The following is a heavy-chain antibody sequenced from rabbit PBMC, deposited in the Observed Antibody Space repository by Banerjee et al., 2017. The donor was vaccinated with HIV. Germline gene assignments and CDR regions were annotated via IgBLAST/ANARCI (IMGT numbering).Heavy chain of an antibody. CDR1: GFSFSNGYV. V-gene: IGHV1S47*01. Sequence: QEQLVESGGGLVQPEGSLTLTCTAFGFSFSNGYVMCWVRQAPGKGLELIACIYTDSDGTWYASWVNGRFTITRSTSLNTVTLQMTSLTAADTATYFCARDLAGVTGWNFGLWGPGTLVTVS. CDR3: ARDLAGVTGWNFGL. D-gene: IGHD4-1*01. CDR2: IYTDSDGT. J-gene: IGHJ6*01.